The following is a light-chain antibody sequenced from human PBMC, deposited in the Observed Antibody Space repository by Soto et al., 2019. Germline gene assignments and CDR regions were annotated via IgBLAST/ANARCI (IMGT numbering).Light chain of an antibody. Sequence: DIQMTQSPSSLSASVGNRVTITCRASQSISNYLNWYQHKAGKAPKLLINTASSLQSGVPSRFSGSGSGTDFTLTISNLQPEDFATYYCQQSFSTPITFGQGTRLEIK. CDR2: TAS. V-gene: IGKV1-39*01. CDR1: QSISNY. CDR3: QQSFSTPIT. J-gene: IGKJ5*01.